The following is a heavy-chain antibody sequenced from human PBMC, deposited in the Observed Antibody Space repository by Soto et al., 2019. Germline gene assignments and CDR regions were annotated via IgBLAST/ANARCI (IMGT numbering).Heavy chain of an antibody. CDR1: GFTFRSCG. J-gene: IGHJ3*02. Sequence: QVVESGGGVVQPGRSLTLSCATSGFTFRSCGLHWVRQAPGKGLEGEAVLWYDGTTKYYSDSAKGRFIISRDNSKNTMYLQMNSVRVEETGVYYCVRDLGRTDYRNDDIFDIWGQGTKVTVSS. V-gene: IGHV3-33*01. D-gene: IGHD1-1*01. CDR3: VRDLGRTDYRNDDIFDI. CDR2: LWYDGTTK.